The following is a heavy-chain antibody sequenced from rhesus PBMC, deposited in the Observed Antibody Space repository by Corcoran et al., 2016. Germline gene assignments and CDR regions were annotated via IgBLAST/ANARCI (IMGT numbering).Heavy chain of an antibody. Sequence: QLQLQESGPGLVKTSETMSVTCAVSAGSTSSSYWSWIRPAPGKGLEVIVYIYGSVSSTNYNPSLKSRVTLSVDTSKNQLSLKLSSVTTADTAVYYCASEQSFDYWGQGVLVTVSS. CDR2: IYGSVSST. CDR3: ASEQSFDY. CDR1: AGSTSSSY. V-gene: IGHV4-169*02. J-gene: IGHJ4*01.